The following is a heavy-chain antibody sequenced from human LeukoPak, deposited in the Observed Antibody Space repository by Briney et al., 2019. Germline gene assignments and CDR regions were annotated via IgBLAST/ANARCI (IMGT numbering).Heavy chain of an antibody. CDR1: GGTFSSYT. CDR2: IIPILGIA. D-gene: IGHD1-26*01. Sequence: SVKVSCKASGGTFSSYTISWVRQAPGQGLEWRGRIIPILGIANYAQKFQGRVTITADKSTSTAYMELSSLRSEDTAVYYCARDPWEKGSGSYLGHYYWGQGTLVTVSS. J-gene: IGHJ4*02. V-gene: IGHV1-69*04. CDR3: ARDPWEKGSGSYLGHYY.